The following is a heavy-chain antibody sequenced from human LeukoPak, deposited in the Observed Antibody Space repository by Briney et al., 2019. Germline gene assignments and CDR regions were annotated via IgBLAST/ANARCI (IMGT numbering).Heavy chain of an antibody. V-gene: IGHV3-7*01. D-gene: IGHD2-2*01. CDR3: ASLIVPAAAFDY. J-gene: IGHJ4*02. CDR1: GFTFSSYW. Sequence: GGSLRLSCAASGFTFSSYWMSWVRQAPGKGLEWVANIKQDGSEKYYVDSVKGRFTIARDNAKNSLYLQMNSLRAEDTAVYYCASLIVPAAAFDYWGQGTLVTVSS. CDR2: IKQDGSEK.